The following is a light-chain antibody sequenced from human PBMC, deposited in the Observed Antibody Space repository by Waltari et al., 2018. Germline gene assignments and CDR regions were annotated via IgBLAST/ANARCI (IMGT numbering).Light chain of an antibody. V-gene: IGKV1-5*03. CDR3: HQYMSYPWT. CDR2: ESS. J-gene: IGKJ1*01. CDR1: QSIGRW. Sequence: DIQMTQSPASLPASVGDRVTITCRASQSIGRWLAWYQQKPGKAPKRLISESSILQNAVPSRFSGSGSGTDFTLTINGLQPDDFAIYYCHQYMSYPWTFGLGTKVEI.